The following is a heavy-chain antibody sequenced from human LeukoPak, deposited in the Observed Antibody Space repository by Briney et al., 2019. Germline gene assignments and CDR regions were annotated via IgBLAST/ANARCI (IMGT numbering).Heavy chain of an antibody. CDR2: NNHRGSS. CDR1: GGSFSGYY. J-gene: IGHJ4*02. D-gene: IGHD6-13*01. Sequence: SETLSLTCAVYGGSFSGYYWSWIRQPPRKGLEWIGENNHRGSSHYNPLLKSRVAISVDTSKKQISRKFTSVTCAHTALYCCAKVRFVRIAAAGISGGVGLLVGANPFDYWGQGTLVTVSS. V-gene: IGHV4-34*01. CDR3: AKVRFVRIAAAGISGGVGLLVGANPFDY.